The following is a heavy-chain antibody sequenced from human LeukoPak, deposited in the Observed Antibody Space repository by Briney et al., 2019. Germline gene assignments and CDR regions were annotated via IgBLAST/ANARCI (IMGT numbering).Heavy chain of an antibody. CDR2: ISAYNGNT. Sequence: ASVKVSCKASGYTFTSYGISWVRQAPGQGLEWMGWISAYNGNTNYAQKLQGRVTITTDESTSTAYMELSSLRSEDTAVYYCARGFTTGTTDAFDIWGQGTMVTVSS. J-gene: IGHJ3*02. CDR3: ARGFTTGTTDAFDI. D-gene: IGHD1-7*01. CDR1: GYTFTSYG. V-gene: IGHV1-18*01.